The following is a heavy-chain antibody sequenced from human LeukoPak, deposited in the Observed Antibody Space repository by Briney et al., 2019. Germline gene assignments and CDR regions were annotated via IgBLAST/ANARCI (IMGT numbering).Heavy chain of an antibody. CDR1: GFTFSSYA. CDR3: ATYHDFWSGSKRFDY. D-gene: IGHD3-3*01. V-gene: IGHV3-23*01. Sequence: GSLRLSCAASGFTFSSYAMSWVRQAPGKGLEWVSAISGSGGSTYYADSVKGRFTISRDNSKNTLYLQMNSLRAEDTAVYYCATYHDFWSGSKRFDYWGQGTLVTVSS. CDR2: ISGSGGST. J-gene: IGHJ4*02.